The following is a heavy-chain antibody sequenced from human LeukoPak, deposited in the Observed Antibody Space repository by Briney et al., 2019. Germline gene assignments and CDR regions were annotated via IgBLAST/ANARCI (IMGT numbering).Heavy chain of an antibody. CDR3: ARGEELWFDY. Sequence: ASVKVSCKASGYTFTSYYIHWVRQAPGQGLEWVGLINPDTGGAKYAQKFQGRVTMTRDTSISTAYMALSRLTSDDTAVYFCARGEELWFDYWGQGTLVTVSS. D-gene: IGHD5-18*01. CDR1: GYTFTSYY. V-gene: IGHV1-2*02. CDR2: INPDTGGA. J-gene: IGHJ4*02.